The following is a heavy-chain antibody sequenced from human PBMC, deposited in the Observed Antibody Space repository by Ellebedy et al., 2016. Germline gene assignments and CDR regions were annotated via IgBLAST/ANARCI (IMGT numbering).Heavy chain of an antibody. CDR2: IYSGGST. D-gene: IGHD2-15*01. CDR1: GFTVSSNY. V-gene: IGHV3-66*04. Sequence: GESLKISCAASGFTVSSNYMSWVRQAPGKGLEWVSVIYSGGSTYYADSVKGRFTTSRDNSKNTLYLQMNSLRAEDTAVYYCARPLDCSGGSCYSAGWSYWGQGTLVTVSS. CDR3: ARPLDCSGGSCYSAGWSY. J-gene: IGHJ4*02.